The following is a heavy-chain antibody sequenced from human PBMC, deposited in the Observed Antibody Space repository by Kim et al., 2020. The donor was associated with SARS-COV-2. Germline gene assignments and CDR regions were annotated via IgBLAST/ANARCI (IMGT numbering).Heavy chain of an antibody. CDR1: GYSFTSYW. V-gene: IGHV5-10-1*01. CDR2: IDPSDSYT. CDR3: ARRRIVVVTAIRDTNPPDNRDAFDI. D-gene: IGHD2-21*02. Sequence: GESLKISCKGSGYSFTSYWISWVRQMPGKGLEWMGRIDPSDSYTNYSPSFQGHVTISADKSISTAYLQWSSLKASDTAMYYCARRRIVVVTAIRDTNPPDNRDAFDIWGQGTMVTVSS. J-gene: IGHJ3*02.